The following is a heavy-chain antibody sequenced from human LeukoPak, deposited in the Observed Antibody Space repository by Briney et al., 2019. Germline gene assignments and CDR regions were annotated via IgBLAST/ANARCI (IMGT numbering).Heavy chain of an antibody. V-gene: IGHV3-21*01. CDR3: ARDQGSSGSTVFDCYYGMDV. Sequence: GGSLRLSCAASGFTFSSYSMNWVRQAPGKGLEWVSSISSSSSYIYYADSVKGRFTISRDNAKNSLYLQMNSLRAEDTAVYYCARDQGSSGSTVFDCYYGMDVWGQGTTVTVSS. CDR2: ISSSSSYI. D-gene: IGHD2-15*01. J-gene: IGHJ6*02. CDR1: GFTFSSYS.